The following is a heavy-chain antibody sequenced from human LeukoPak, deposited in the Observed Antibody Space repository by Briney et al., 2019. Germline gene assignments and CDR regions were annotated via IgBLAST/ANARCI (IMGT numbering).Heavy chain of an antibody. CDR1: GFTFSNYW. J-gene: IGHJ4*02. V-gene: IGHV3-7*01. Sequence: PGGSLRLSCAASGFTFSNYWMSWVRQAPGKGLEWVTNIKQDGSEKYYVDSVKGRFTISRDNAKNSLYLQMNSLRVEDTAVYYCARVQGSSGPGTFEYWGQGTLVPVSS. CDR2: IKQDGSEK. D-gene: IGHD6-19*01. CDR3: ARVQGSSGPGTFEY.